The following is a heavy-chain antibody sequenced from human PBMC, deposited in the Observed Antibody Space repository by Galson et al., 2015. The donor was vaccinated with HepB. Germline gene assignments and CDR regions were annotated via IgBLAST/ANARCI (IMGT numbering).Heavy chain of an antibody. V-gene: IGHV3-23*01. J-gene: IGHJ3*02. CDR2: ISGSGGST. D-gene: IGHD3-9*01. CDR1: GFTFSSYA. Sequence: SLRLSCAASGFTFSSYAMSWVRQAPGKGLEWVSAISGSGGSTYYADSVKGRFTISRDNSKNTLYLQMNSLRAEDTAVYYCAKEGVAYYDILTGYFLDNAFDIWGQGTMVTVSS. CDR3: AKEGVAYYDILTGYFLDNAFDI.